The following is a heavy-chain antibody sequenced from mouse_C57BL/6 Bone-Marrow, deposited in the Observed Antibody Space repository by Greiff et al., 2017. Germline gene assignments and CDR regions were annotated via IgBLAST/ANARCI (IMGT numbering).Heavy chain of an antibody. D-gene: IGHD2-1*01. Sequence: LQESGAELVRPGTSVKMSCKASGYTFTNYWIGWAKQRPGHGLEWIGDIYPGGGYTNYNEKFKGKATLTADKSSNTAYMQFSSLTSEYSAIYYCARSTTGLDYWGQGTTLTVSS. V-gene: IGHV1-63*01. CDR2: IYPGGGYT. CDR1: GYTFTNYW. J-gene: IGHJ2*01. CDR3: ARSTTGLDY.